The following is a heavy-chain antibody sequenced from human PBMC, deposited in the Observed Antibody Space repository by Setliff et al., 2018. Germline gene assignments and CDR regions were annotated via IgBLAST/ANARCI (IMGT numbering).Heavy chain of an antibody. D-gene: IGHD2-2*01. CDR2: ISAYNGYI. J-gene: IGHJ4*02. Sequence: ASVKVSCKASGYAFGSSGISWVRQAPGQGLEWMGWISAYNGYIVYAQKFQGRVTMTTDTSTTTAYMEVRSLRSDDTAVYYCARDRKEIVVKPPAASLDYWGQGTQVTGLL. V-gene: IGHV1-18*01. CDR1: GYAFGSSG. CDR3: ARDRKEIVVKPPAASLDY.